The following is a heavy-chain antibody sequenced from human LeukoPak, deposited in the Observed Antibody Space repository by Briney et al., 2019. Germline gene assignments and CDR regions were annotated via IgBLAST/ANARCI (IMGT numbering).Heavy chain of an antibody. D-gene: IGHD2-2*01. Sequence: GGSLRLSCAASRFTFSNYWMSWVRQAPGKGLEWVANIKQDGSEKYYVDSVKGRFTVSRDNAKNSLYLQMNSLRAEDTAVYYCARGSGNARGHYYIDVWSKGTTVTVSS. CDR1: RFTFSNYW. CDR3: ARGSGNARGHYYIDV. J-gene: IGHJ6*03. CDR2: IKQDGSEK. V-gene: IGHV3-7*01.